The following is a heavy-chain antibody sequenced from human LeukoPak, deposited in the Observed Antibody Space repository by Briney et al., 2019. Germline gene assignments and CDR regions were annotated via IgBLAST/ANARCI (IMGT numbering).Heavy chain of an antibody. V-gene: IGHV3-30*18. CDR2: ISFDGSNK. J-gene: IGHJ6*03. CDR3: AKAPVGQFGELPLGYYYMDA. D-gene: IGHD3-10*01. CDR1: GFTFSSYG. Sequence: SGGSLRLSCAASGFTFSSYGMHWVRQAPGKGLEWVAVISFDGSNKYYADSVKGRFTISRDNSKNTLYVQMNSLRGEDTAVYYCAKAPVGQFGELPLGYYYMDAWGKGTTVTVSS.